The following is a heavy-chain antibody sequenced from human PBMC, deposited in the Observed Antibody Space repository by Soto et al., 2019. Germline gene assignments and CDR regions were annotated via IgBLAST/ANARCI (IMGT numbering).Heavy chain of an antibody. J-gene: IGHJ4*02. CDR1: GYTFTSYA. D-gene: IGHD6-19*01. CDR2: VNGGNGNT. Sequence: QVQLVQSGAEVKKPGASVKVSCKASGYTFTSYAMHWVRQAPGQSLEWMGWVNGGNGNTKYSQKFQERVTMTRDTSASTAYMELSSLRSEDTAVYYCARGIAVAGNYWGQGTLVTVSS. CDR3: ARGIAVAGNY. V-gene: IGHV1-3*01.